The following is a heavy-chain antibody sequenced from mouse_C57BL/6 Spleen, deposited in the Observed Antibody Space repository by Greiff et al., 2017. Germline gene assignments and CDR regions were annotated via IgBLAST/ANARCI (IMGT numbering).Heavy chain of an antibody. D-gene: IGHD2-4*01. V-gene: IGHV5-17*01. J-gene: IGHJ4*01. CDR1: GFTFSDYG. Sequence: EVKVVESGGGLVKPGGSLKLSCAASGFTFSDYGMHWVRQAPEKGLEWVAYISSGSSTIYYADTVKGRFTISRDNAKNTLFLQMTSLRSEDTAMYYGAKYDYDKLYYAMDYWGQGTSVTVSS. CDR3: AKYDYDKLYYAMDY. CDR2: ISSGSSTI.